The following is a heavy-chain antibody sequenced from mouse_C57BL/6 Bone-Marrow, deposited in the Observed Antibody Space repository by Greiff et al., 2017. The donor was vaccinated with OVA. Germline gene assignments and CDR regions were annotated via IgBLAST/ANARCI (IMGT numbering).Heavy chain of an antibody. Sequence: DVQLQESGPELVKPGASVKISCKASGYSFTGYYMNWVKQSPEKSLEWIGEINPSTGGTTYNQKFKAKATLTVDKSSSTAYMQLKSLTSEDSAVYYCARSPSYYGSSRHWYFDVWGTGTTVTVSS. CDR2: INPSTGGT. CDR1: GYSFTGYY. J-gene: IGHJ1*03. CDR3: ARSPSYYGSSRHWYFDV. D-gene: IGHD1-1*01. V-gene: IGHV1-42*01.